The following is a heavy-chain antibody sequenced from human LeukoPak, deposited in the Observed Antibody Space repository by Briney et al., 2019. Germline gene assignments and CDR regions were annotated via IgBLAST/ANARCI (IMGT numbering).Heavy chain of an antibody. CDR2: ISYDGSNK. CDR3: ARVRSGYDYGMDV. CDR1: GFTFSSYA. Sequence: GGSLRLSCAASGFTFSSYAMHWVRQAPGKGLEWVAVISYDGSNKYYADSVKGRFTISRDNSKNTLYLQMNSLRAEDTAVYYCARVRSGYDYGMDVWGQGTTVTVSS. V-gene: IGHV3-30-3*01. D-gene: IGHD3-3*01. J-gene: IGHJ6*02.